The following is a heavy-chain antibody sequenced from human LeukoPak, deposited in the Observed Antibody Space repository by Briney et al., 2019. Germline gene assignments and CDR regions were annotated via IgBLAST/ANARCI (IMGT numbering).Heavy chain of an antibody. V-gene: IGHV3-23*01. J-gene: IGHJ4*02. D-gene: IGHD6-19*01. CDR1: GFTFSTYA. CDR2: ISGSGGST. Sequence: GGSLRLSCATSGFTFSTYAMSWVRQAPGKGLEWVSLISGSGGSTYYADSVKGRFTISRDNSKNTLYLQMNSLRAEDTAVYYCAKDRGSGGWYYFDYWGQGTLVTVSS. CDR3: AKDRGSGGWYYFDY.